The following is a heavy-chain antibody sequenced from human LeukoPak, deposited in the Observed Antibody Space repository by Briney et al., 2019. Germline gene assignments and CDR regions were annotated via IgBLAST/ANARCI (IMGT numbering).Heavy chain of an antibody. D-gene: IGHD6-19*01. V-gene: IGHV4-59*01. Sequence: SETLSLTCVVSGGPINNYYWGWIRQPPGRGLEWIGYIYYSGSTNYNPSLKGRVTISVDTSKTQFSLRLKSVTAADTAVYFCSKRSGGQRGHFDYWGQGNLVTVSS. CDR2: IYYSGST. J-gene: IGHJ4*02. CDR1: GGPINNYY. CDR3: SKRSGGQRGHFDY.